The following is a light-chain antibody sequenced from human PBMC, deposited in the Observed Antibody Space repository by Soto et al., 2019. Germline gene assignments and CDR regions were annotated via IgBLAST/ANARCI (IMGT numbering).Light chain of an antibody. CDR2: WAS. Sequence: DIVMTQSPDSLAVSLGERATINCKSSQSVLYRSNNKNYLAWYQQKPGQPPKLLIYWASTRESGVPDRFSGSGSGTDFTLTINSLQAEDVAVYYCHHYYSPPWTFGQGTKVEIK. J-gene: IGKJ1*01. V-gene: IGKV4-1*01. CDR3: HHYYSPPWT. CDR1: QSVLYRSNNKNY.